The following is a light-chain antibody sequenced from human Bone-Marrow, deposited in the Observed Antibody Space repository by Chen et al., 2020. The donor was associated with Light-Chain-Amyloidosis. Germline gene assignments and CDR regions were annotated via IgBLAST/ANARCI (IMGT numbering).Light chain of an antibody. V-gene: IGLV6-57*02. CDR1: SGILASNY. CDR3: QSYDSGIDSVI. J-gene: IGLJ2*01. Sequence: NVILTQPHSVSESPGKTVTISCTGSSGILASNYVQWYQQRPGSVPTIVIYEDNQRPSGVPDRVSCSIDSSSNSASLTIAGLKTEDEADYYCQSYDSGIDSVIFGGGTKLTVL. CDR2: EDN.